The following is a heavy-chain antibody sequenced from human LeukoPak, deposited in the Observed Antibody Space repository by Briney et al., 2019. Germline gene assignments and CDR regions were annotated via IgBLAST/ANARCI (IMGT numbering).Heavy chain of an antibody. CDR2: MSPNSGDT. J-gene: IGHJ4*02. Sequence: GASVKVSCKASGYTFTSYDFNWVRQATGQRPEWMGWMSPNSGDTGYAQKFQDRVTMTRNTSISTAYMELSSLRSDDTAVYYCATSYSSGWYADYWGQGTLVTVSS. V-gene: IGHV1-8*01. CDR1: GYTFTSYD. D-gene: IGHD6-19*01. CDR3: ATSYSSGWYADY.